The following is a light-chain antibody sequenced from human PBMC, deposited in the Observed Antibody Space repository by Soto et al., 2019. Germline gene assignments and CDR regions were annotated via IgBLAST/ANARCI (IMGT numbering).Light chain of an antibody. Sequence: DLQMTQSPSSLSASVGDRVTITCRPSQSISIYLNWYQQKPGKAPKLLIYAASSLQSGVPSTFSGSGSGTDFTLTISSLQPEDFATYYCQQSYSTPWTFGQGTKVEIK. CDR1: QSISIY. CDR2: AAS. V-gene: IGKV1-39*01. CDR3: QQSYSTPWT. J-gene: IGKJ1*01.